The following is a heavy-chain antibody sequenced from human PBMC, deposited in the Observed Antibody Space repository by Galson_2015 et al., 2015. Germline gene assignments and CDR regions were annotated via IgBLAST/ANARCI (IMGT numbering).Heavy chain of an antibody. V-gene: IGHV4-39*07. Sequence: SSYWMSWVRQAPGKGLEWIGSIYYSGSTYYNPSLKSRVTISVDTSKNQFSLKLSSVTAADTAVYYCARSLSPGYSSSPIQHWGQGTLVTVSS. CDR2: IYYSGST. D-gene: IGHD6-13*01. CDR1: SSYW. CDR3: ARSLSPGYSSSPIQH. J-gene: IGHJ1*01.